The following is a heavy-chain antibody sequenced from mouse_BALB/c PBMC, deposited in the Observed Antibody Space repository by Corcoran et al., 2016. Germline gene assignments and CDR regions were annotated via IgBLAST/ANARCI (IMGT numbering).Heavy chain of an antibody. CDR1: GFPITSGYY. J-gene: IGHJ1*01. CDR3: AGDRLGYWYFDV. Sequence: QMQLQESGPGLVKPSQSLFLACSITGFPITSGYYWIWIRQSPGKPLEWMGYITHSGETFYNPSLQIPISITRETSKNQFFLQLNYVTTEDTAMYYCAGDRLGYWYFDVCGAGTTVTVSS. D-gene: IGHD4-1*01. CDR2: ITHSGET. V-gene: IGHV12-3*02.